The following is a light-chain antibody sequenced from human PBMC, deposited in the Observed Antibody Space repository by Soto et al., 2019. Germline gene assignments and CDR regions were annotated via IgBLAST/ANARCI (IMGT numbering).Light chain of an antibody. V-gene: IGKV3-11*01. CDR2: DAS. CDR1: QSVASY. J-gene: IGKJ4*01. CDR3: QRSTERPLT. Sequence: ETVLTQSPATLSLSPGQRVTLSCRASQSVASYLAWYQQKPGQAPRLLIYDASNRATGIPARFSGSGSGTNFILTISSKQPEDFAFYFCQRSTERPLTFGGGTKLEI.